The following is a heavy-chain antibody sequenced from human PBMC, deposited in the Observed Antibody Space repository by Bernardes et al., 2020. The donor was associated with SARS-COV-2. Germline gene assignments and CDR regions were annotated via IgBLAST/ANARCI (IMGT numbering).Heavy chain of an antibody. CDR3: AERRTYCGGDCIYYYYGMDV. V-gene: IGHV3-23*01. CDR1: GFTFSSYA. J-gene: IGHJ6*02. CDR2: ISGSGGST. Sequence: GGSLRLSCAASGFTFSSYAMSWVRQAPGKGLEWVSAISGSGGSTYYADSVKGRFTISRDNSKNTLYLQMNSLRAEDTAVYYCAERRTYCGGDCIYYYYGMDVWGQGTTVTVSS. D-gene: IGHD2-21*02.